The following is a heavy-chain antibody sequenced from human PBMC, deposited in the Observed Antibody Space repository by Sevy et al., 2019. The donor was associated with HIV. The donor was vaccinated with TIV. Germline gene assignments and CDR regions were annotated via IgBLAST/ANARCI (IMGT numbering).Heavy chain of an antibody. V-gene: IGHV3-30*18. CDR3: VKGGVTWELLDY. Sequence: GGSLRLSCAASGFIFSSYGMHWVRQAPGKGLEWVTIISYDGSSMYYADSVKGRFTISRDNSENILYLEMNSLRTDDTAVYYCVKGGVTWELLDYWGQGTLVTGSS. D-gene: IGHD1-26*01. CDR2: ISYDGSSM. J-gene: IGHJ4*02. CDR1: GFIFSSYG.